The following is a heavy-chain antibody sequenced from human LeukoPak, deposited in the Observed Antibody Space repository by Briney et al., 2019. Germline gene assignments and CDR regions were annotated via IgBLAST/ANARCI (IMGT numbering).Heavy chain of an antibody. CDR3: ARGSPAAGTSRGLNWFDP. D-gene: IGHD6-13*01. J-gene: IGHJ5*02. V-gene: IGHV3-64*01. CDR2: ISSGAEAT. Sequence: GGSLRLSCAASGFTFFSYAMQWVRQAPGEGLEYVAGISSGAEATYYANSVKERFVISRDNSRNMVYLQMGSLRAEDTAVYHCARGSPAAGTSRGLNWFDPWGQGTLVTVSS. CDR1: GFTFFSYA.